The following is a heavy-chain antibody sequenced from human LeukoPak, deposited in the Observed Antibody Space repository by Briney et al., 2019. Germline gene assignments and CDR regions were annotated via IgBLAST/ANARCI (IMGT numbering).Heavy chain of an antibody. V-gene: IGHV1-46*01. D-gene: IGHD5-18*01. CDR3: ACYPMSDSYGSGHFDY. CDR1: GYTFTSYY. CDR2: INPSGGST. Sequence: ASVKVSCKASGYTFTSYYMHWVRQAPGQGLEWMGIINPSGGSTSYAQKFQGRVTMTRDTSTSTVYMELSSLRSEDTAVYYCACYPMSDSYGSGHFDYWGQGTLVTVSS. J-gene: IGHJ4*02.